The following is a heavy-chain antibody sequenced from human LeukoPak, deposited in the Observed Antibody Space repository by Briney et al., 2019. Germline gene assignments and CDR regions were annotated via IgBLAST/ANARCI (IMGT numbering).Heavy chain of an antibody. CDR1: GFTFSSYA. Sequence: PGGSLRLSCAASGFTFSSYAMHWVRQAPGKGLEWVAVISYDGSNKYYADSVKGRFTISRDNSKNTLYLQMNSLRAEDTAVYYCAKDFFGAITFGGVIALFDPWGQGTLVTVSS. D-gene: IGHD3-16*02. CDR2: ISYDGSNK. CDR3: AKDFFGAITFGGVIALFDP. V-gene: IGHV3-30*04. J-gene: IGHJ5*02.